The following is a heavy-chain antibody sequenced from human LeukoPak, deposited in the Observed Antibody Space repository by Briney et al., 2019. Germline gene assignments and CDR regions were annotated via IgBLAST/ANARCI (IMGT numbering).Heavy chain of an antibody. D-gene: IGHD6-6*01. CDR2: ISSNGGST. Sequence: GGSLRLSCAASGFTFSSYAMHWVRQAPGKGLEYVSAISSNGGSTYYANSVKGRFTISRDNSKNTLYLQMGSLRAEDMAVYYCARDQYSSSSPGSPGSPRYYYYMDVWGKGTTVTVSS. CDR1: GFTFSSYA. J-gene: IGHJ6*03. CDR3: ARDQYSSSSPGSPGSPRYYYYMDV. V-gene: IGHV3-64*01.